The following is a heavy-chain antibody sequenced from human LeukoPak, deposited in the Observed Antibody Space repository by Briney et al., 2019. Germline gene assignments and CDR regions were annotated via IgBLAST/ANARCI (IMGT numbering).Heavy chain of an antibody. CDR1: GGSISSGGYS. J-gene: IGHJ3*02. Sequence: SQTLSLTCAVSGGSISSGGYSWSWIRQPPGKGLEWIGYIYHSGSTYYNPSLKSRVTISVDTSKNQFSLKLTSVTAADTALYYCARAIPAYSSGWFCDAFGIWGQGTMVTVPS. CDR3: ARAIPAYSSGWFCDAFGI. V-gene: IGHV4-30-2*01. CDR2: IYHSGST. D-gene: IGHD6-19*01.